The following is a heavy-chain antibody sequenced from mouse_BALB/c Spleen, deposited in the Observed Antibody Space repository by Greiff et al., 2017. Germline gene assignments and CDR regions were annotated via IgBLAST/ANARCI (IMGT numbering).Heavy chain of an antibody. CDR1: GYNFTSYW. CDR2: IYPGSGST. CDR3: ARIFAY. Sequence: QVQLKESGAELLKPGTSVKLSCKASGYNFTSYWINWVKLRPGQGLEWIGDIYPGSGSTNYNEKFKSKATLTVDTSSSTAYMQLSSLASEDSALYYCARIFAYWGQGTLVTVSA. V-gene: IGHV1-55*01. J-gene: IGHJ3*01.